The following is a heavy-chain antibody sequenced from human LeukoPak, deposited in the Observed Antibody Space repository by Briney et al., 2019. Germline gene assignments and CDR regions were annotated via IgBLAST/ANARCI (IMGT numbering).Heavy chain of an antibody. CDR2: IIPIFGTA. CDR1: GGTFSSYA. D-gene: IGHD4-17*01. Sequence: GASVKVSCKASGGTFSSYAISWVRQAPGQGLEWMGGIIPIFGTANYAQKFQGRVTITADESTSTAYMELTSLRSEDTAVYYWARDPDGDHVPNWGQGTLVTVSS. CDR3: ARDPDGDHVPN. V-gene: IGHV1-69*13. J-gene: IGHJ4*02.